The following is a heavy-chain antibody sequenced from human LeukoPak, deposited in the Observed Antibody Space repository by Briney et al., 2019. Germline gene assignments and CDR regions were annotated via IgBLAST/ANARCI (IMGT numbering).Heavy chain of an antibody. V-gene: IGHV3-21*01. CDR3: AREISSLTTVTTSAHFDY. Sequence: GGSLRLSCAASGFTFSSYSMNWLRQAPGKGLEWVSSISSSSSYIYYADSVKGRFTISRDNAKNSLYLQMNSLRAEDTAVYYCAREISSLTTVTTSAHFDYWGKGTLVTVSP. J-gene: IGHJ4*01. CDR2: ISSSSSYI. CDR1: GFTFSSYS. D-gene: IGHD4-17*01.